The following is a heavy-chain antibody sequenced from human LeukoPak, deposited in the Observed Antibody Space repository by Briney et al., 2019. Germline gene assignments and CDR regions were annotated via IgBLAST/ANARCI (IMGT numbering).Heavy chain of an antibody. CDR3: ATGAPGDYYASGSYHDY. CDR2: INHSGST. V-gene: IGHV4-34*01. D-gene: IGHD3-10*01. J-gene: IGHJ4*02. Sequence: PSETLSLTCAVYGGSFSGYYWSWIRQPPGKGLEWIGEINHSGSTNYNPSLKSRVTISVDTTKNQFSLKLSSVTAADTAVYYCATGAPGDYYASGSYHDYWGQGTLVTVPS. CDR1: GGSFSGYY.